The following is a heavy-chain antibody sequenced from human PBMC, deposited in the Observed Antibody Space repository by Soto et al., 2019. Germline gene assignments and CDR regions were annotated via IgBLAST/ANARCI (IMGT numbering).Heavy chain of an antibody. D-gene: IGHD1-26*01. Sequence: GGSLRLSCAASGFTFSTYSMNWVRQAPGKGLEWVSSISSSSSYIYYADSVKGRFTISRDNARNSLFLQMNSLRAEDTAVYYCARDREGVGAGLFWGQGTMVTVSS. V-gene: IGHV3-21*01. CDR2: ISSSSSYI. J-gene: IGHJ3*01. CDR3: ARDREGVGAGLF. CDR1: GFTFSTYS.